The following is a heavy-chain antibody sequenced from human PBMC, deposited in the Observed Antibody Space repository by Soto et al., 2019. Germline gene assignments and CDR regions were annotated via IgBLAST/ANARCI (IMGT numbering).Heavy chain of an antibody. CDR1: GFTFRGSA. Sequence: EVQLVESGGGLVQPGESLKLSCAASGFTFRGSAMHWVRQASGKGLEWVGRIRTKANSYATAYAASVQGRFTISRDDSNCTAXLQMNSLKTEDTAVYYCTGSLLAYCSGGKCHTDYYYYGMDVWGPGTAVTVSS. CDR2: IRTKANSYAT. J-gene: IGHJ6*02. V-gene: IGHV3-73*02. D-gene: IGHD2-15*01. CDR3: TGSLLAYCSGGKCHTDYYYYGMDV.